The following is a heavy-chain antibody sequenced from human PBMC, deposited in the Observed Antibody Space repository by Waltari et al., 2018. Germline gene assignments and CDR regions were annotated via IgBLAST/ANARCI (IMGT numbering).Heavy chain of an antibody. Sequence: QVQLQESGPRLVKPSETLSLTCTVSEYSGSTGFYWGWVRQSPGKGLEWIGSIYHLGNTRYNPPLSSRVAVSMDMSKNQFSLRLTSVTAADTAVYYCARHRLDRGDSFDFWGQGALVTVSS. J-gene: IGHJ4*02. CDR3: ARHRLDRGDSFDF. CDR1: EYSGSTGFY. CDR2: IYHLGNT. V-gene: IGHV4-38-2*02. D-gene: IGHD3-22*01.